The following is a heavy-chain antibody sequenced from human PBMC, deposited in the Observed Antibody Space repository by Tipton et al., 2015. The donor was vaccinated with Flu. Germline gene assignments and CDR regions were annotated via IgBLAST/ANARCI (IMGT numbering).Heavy chain of an antibody. V-gene: IGHV1-2*02. CDR1: GYTFTGYY. J-gene: IGHJ6*03. Sequence: QLVQSGAEVKKPGAPVKVSCKASGYTFTGYYMHWVRQAPGQGLEWMGWINPNSGGTNYAQKFQGRVTMTRDTSTSTVYMELSSLRSEDTAVYYCVLEWQQFDVKYYMDVWGKGTTVTVSS. CDR3: VLEWQQFDVKYYMDV. D-gene: IGHD6-13*01. CDR2: INPNSGGT.